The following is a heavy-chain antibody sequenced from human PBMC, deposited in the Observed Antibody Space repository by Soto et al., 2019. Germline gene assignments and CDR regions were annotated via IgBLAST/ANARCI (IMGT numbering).Heavy chain of an antibody. Sequence: ASVKVSCKASGYTFTGYYMHWVRQAPGQGLEWMGWINPNSGGTNYAQKFQGWVTMTRDTSISTAYMELSRLRSDDTAVYYCAREPYMSVTLESRTYGMDVWGQGTKVTVYS. CDR3: AREPYMSVTLESRTYGMDV. D-gene: IGHD4-17*01. CDR2: INPNSGGT. V-gene: IGHV1-2*04. J-gene: IGHJ6*02. CDR1: GYTFTGYY.